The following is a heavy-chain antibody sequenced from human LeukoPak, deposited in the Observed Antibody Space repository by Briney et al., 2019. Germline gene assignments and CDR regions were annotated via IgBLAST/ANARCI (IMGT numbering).Heavy chain of an antibody. CDR1: GFTFSSYA. CDR3: AKARSVLRFLEWPFYFDY. J-gene: IGHJ4*02. V-gene: IGHV3-30-3*01. D-gene: IGHD3-3*01. Sequence: GGSLRLSCAASGFTFSSYAMHWVRQAPGKGLEWVAVISYDGSNKYYADSVKGRFTISRDNSKNTLYLQMNSLRAEDTAVYYCAKARSVLRFLEWPFYFDYWGQGTLVTVSS. CDR2: ISYDGSNK.